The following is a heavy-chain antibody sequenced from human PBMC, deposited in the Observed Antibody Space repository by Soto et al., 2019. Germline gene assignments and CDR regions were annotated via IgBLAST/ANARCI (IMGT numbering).Heavy chain of an antibody. V-gene: IGHV1-18*01. CDR1: GYTFASYG. CDR3: TRWAYSYGWYFDY. CDR2: ISAYNGNT. J-gene: IGHJ4*02. D-gene: IGHD6-19*01. Sequence: ASVKVSCKASGYTFASYGINWVRQAPGQGLEWMGWISAYNGNTNYAQKLQDRVTMTTDTSTSTAYMELRSLRSDDTAVYYCTRWAYSYGWYFDYWGQGALVTVS.